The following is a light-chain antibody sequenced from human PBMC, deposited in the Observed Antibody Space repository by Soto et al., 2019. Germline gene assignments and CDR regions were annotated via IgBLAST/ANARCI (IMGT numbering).Light chain of an antibody. Sequence: QSVLTQSPSASASLGASVKLTCTLSSGHSSYAIAWHQQQPEKGPRYLMKLNSDGSHSKGDGIPDRFSGSSSGAERYLTISSLQSEDEAYYYCQTWGTGSVVFSGGTKVTVL. V-gene: IGLV4-69*01. CDR3: QTWGTGSVV. CDR2: LNSDGSH. J-gene: IGLJ2*01. CDR1: SGHSSYA.